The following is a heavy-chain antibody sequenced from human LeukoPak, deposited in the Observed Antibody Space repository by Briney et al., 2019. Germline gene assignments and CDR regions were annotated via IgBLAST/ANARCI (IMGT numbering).Heavy chain of an antibody. Sequence: GGSLRLSCAASGFTFSSYGMHWDRQAPGKGLEWVAVISYDGSNKYYADSVKGRFTISRDNSKNTLYLQMNSLRAEDTAVYYCAKDLYGRHTYYYDSSGPNWFDPWGQGTLVTISS. D-gene: IGHD3-22*01. V-gene: IGHV3-30*18. CDR1: GFTFSSYG. CDR2: ISYDGSNK. CDR3: AKDLYGRHTYYYDSSGPNWFDP. J-gene: IGHJ5*02.